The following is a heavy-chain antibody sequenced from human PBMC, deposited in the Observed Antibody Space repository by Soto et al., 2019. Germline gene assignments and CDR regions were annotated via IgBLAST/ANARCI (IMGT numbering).Heavy chain of an antibody. CDR3: AHIRSPAVQNWKSGYFGC. D-gene: IGHD1-1*01. Sequence: QITWKESGPPLVKPTQTLTLTCTFSGFSLGTSGVGVGWIRQPPGRAVEWLAFIYLDDDRRYSPCLRSMLTITKDTSRNQVVLNMTNIDALHAATYYGAHIRSPAVQNWKSGYFGCWGQGTLVPVSS. CDR1: GFSLGTSGVG. V-gene: IGHV2-5*02. CDR2: IYLDDDR. J-gene: IGHJ4*02.